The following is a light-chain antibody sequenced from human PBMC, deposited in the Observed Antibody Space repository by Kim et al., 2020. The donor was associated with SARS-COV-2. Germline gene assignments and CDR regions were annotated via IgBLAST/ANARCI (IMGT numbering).Light chain of an antibody. CDR2: GAS. V-gene: IGKV3-15*01. J-gene: IGKJ4*01. Sequence: VSPGATATPSCSASQSVSSNSAWYQQKPGQAPRLLIYGASTRATGIPDRFSGSGSGTDFTLTISSLQSEDFAVYYCQQYNNWPLTFGGGTKVDIK. CDR1: QSVSSN. CDR3: QQYNNWPLT.